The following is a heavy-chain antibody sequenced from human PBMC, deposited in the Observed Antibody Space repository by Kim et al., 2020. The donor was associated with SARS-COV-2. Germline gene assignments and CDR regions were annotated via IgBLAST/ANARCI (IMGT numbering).Heavy chain of an antibody. CDR2: ISGSGGST. Sequence: GGSLRLSCAASGFTFSSYAMSLVRQAPGKGLEWVSAISGSGGSTYYADSVKGRFTISRDNSKNTLYLQMNSLRAEDTAVYYCAKDGVAYCGGDCYYGYWGQGTLVTVSS. V-gene: IGHV3-23*01. J-gene: IGHJ4*02. CDR3: AKDGVAYCGGDCYYGY. D-gene: IGHD2-21*02. CDR1: GFTFSSYA.